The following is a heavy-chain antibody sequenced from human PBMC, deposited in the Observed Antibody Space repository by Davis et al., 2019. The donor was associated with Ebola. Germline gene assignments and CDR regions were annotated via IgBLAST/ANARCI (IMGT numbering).Heavy chain of an antibody. CDR1: GFTFSSYG. D-gene: IGHD6-19*01. CDR2: ISYAGNNI. V-gene: IGHV3-30*18. Sequence: PGGSLRLSCAASGFTFSSYGMHWVRQAPGKGLEWVAAISYAGNNIFYADSVKGRFTISRDNSKNALFLRLNSLRGDDTAVYYCAKDPAVKWLNNYFEDWGQGTLVTVSS. CDR3: AKDPAVKWLNNYFED. J-gene: IGHJ4*02.